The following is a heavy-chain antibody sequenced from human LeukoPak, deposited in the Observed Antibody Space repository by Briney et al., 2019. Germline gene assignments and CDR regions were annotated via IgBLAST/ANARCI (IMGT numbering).Heavy chain of an antibody. CDR2: ISYDGSNK. J-gene: IGHJ4*02. V-gene: IGHV3-30-3*01. CDR1: GFTFSNYA. D-gene: IGHD2-2*01. Sequence: GGSLRLSCTASGFTFSNYAMHWVRQAPGKGLEWVAVISYDGSNKYYADSVKGRFTISRDNSKNTLYLQMNSLRAEDTAVYYCARGKPHIVVVPAANDYWGQGTLVTVSS. CDR3: ARGKPHIVVVPAANDY.